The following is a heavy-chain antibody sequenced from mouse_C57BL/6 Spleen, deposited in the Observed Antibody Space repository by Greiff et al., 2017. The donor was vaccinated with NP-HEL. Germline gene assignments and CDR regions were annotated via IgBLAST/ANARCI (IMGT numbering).Heavy chain of an antibody. CDR2: IYPGNSDT. D-gene: IGHD1-1*01. CDR1: GYTFTSYW. V-gene: IGHV1-5*01. CDR3: TREGEYYYGSSFAY. Sequence: VQLQQSGTVLARPGASVKMSCKTSGYTFTSYWMHWVKQRPGQGLEWIGAIYPGNSDTSYNQKFKGKAKLTAVTSASTAYMELSSLTNEDSAVYYCTREGEYYYGSSFAYWGQGTLGTVSA. J-gene: IGHJ3*01.